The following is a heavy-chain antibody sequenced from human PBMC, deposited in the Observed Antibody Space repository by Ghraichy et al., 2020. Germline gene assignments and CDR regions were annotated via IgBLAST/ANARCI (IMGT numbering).Heavy chain of an antibody. D-gene: IGHD4-23*01. J-gene: IGHJ4*02. Sequence: GGSLRLSCTVSGFTVSDNYMTWVRQAPGKGLEWVSFIYSGGSNYYADSVKGRFTVSRDNSKNTLFLHMNTLRGDDTAVYYCATPVGTAGAWGQGTLVTVSS. CDR2: IYSGGSN. CDR1: GFTVSDNY. CDR3: ATPVGTAGA. V-gene: IGHV3-53*01.